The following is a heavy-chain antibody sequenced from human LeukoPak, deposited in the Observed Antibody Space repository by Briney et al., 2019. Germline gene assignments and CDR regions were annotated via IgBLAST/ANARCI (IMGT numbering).Heavy chain of an antibody. Sequence: GGSLRLSCAASGFNFYNFWMTWVRQAPGKGLKWVANIKQDGSEQYYAGSVKGRFTISRDNAKNSLYLQMNSLRAEDTAVYYCARVEYSSSSDYWGQGTLVTVSS. CDR1: GFNFYNFW. J-gene: IGHJ4*02. V-gene: IGHV3-7*04. CDR3: ARVEYSSSSDY. CDR2: IKQDGSEQ. D-gene: IGHD6-6*01.